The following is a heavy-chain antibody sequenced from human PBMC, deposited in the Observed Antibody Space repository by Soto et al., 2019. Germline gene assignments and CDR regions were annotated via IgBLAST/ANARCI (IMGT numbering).Heavy chain of an antibody. CDR3: ARDKDRQQLGGNYYYIMDV. V-gene: IGHV1-69*12. D-gene: IGHD3-3*02. Sequence: QVQLVQSGAEVKKPGSSVKVSCKTSGGTFRTSARSWVRQAPGQGLEWMGGIMPVFPTPDYAQKFQGRVTITADESTSTAYMELSSLRSEDTAVYYCARDKDRQQLGGNYYYIMDVWGQGTTLTVSS. CDR1: GGTFRTSA. J-gene: IGHJ6*01. CDR2: IMPVFPTP.